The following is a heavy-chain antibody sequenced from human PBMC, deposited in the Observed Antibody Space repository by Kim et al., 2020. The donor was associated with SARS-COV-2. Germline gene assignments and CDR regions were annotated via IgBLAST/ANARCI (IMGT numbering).Heavy chain of an antibody. D-gene: IGHD6-13*01. CDR3: ASLASSSYSYYYYGMDV. J-gene: IGHJ6*02. Sequence: VKGRFTISRDNSKNTLYLQMNSLRAEDTAVYYCASLASSSYSYYYYGMDVWGQGTTVTVSS. V-gene: IGHV3-30*01.